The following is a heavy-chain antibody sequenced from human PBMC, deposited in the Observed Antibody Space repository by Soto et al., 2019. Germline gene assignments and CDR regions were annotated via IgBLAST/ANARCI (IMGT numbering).Heavy chain of an antibody. Sequence: QVHLQESGPGLVKPSGTLSLTCAVSSVSVSSGYWWSWVRQPPGKGLEWIGEIYATGSTNYNPSLQSRVTMSIDKSENQFSLNLNSVTAADTAVYYCVASPGWWYLGHRGQGTLVTVSS. V-gene: IGHV4-4*02. CDR3: VASPGWWYLGH. D-gene: IGHD2-15*01. J-gene: IGHJ4*02. CDR2: IYATGST. CDR1: SVSVSSGYW.